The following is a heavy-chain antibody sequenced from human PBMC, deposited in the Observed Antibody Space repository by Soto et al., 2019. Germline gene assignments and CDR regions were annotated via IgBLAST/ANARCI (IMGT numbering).Heavy chain of an antibody. Sequence: QVQLQESGPGLVKPSGTLSLTCAVSGGSISTSNWWSWVRQPPGKGLEWIGEVYRTGSTNYNPSPESPVTIPIDKPTNPFPLTLTSPTAADTAVYYCARARATIAATAIFDCWGQGTLVTVSS. CDR3: ARARATIAATAIFDC. CDR2: VYRTGST. D-gene: IGHD6-13*01. J-gene: IGHJ4*02. V-gene: IGHV4-4*02. CDR1: GGSISTSNW.